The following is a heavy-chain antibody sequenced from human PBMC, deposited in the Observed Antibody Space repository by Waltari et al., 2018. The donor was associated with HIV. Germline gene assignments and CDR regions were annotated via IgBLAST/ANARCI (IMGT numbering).Heavy chain of an antibody. V-gene: IGHV3-23*01. Sequence: EVQLLESGGGLVQPGGSLRLSCAASGFTFSSYAMSWVRQAPGKGLEWVSAISGSGGSTYYADSVKGRFTISRDNSKNTLYLQMNSLRAEDTAVYYCAKRSTVTTRSYWYFDLWGRGTLVTVSS. CDR1: GFTFSSYA. CDR3: AKRSTVTTRSYWYFDL. D-gene: IGHD4-17*01. J-gene: IGHJ2*01. CDR2: ISGSGGST.